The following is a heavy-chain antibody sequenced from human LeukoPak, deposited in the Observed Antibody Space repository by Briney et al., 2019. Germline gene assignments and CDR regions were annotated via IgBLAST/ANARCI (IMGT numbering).Heavy chain of an antibody. V-gene: IGHV1-8*01. CDR1: GYTVTRYD. CDR2: MNPNKEKT. Sequence: ASVKVSCKAAGYTVTRYDINGGRQAPGHGLEWLGWMNPNKEKTGDAQKFQGRVTITSTTSIDTAYIALNPQTSDHTAAYSSAKGFYYYGLYVWGPGTTVTVSS. J-gene: IGHJ6*02. CDR3: AKGFYYYGLYV.